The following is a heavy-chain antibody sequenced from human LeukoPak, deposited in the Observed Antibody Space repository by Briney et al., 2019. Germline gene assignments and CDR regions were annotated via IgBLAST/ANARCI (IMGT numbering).Heavy chain of an antibody. Sequence: GSSVKVSCKASGGTFSSYAISWVRQAPGQGLEWMGRINPNSGGTNYAQKFQGRVTMTRDTSISTAYMELSRLRSDDTAVYYCARGEGHYYDSSGYLWGQGTLVTVSS. CDR3: ARGEGHYYDSSGYL. CDR1: GGTFSSYA. CDR2: INPNSGGT. J-gene: IGHJ4*02. V-gene: IGHV1-2*06. D-gene: IGHD3-22*01.